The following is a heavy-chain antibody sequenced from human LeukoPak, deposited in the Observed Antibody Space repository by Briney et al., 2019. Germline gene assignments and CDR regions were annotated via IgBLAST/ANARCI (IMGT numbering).Heavy chain of an antibody. CDR2: ISGSGGST. Sequence: PGGSLRLSCAASGFTFSSYAMSWVRQAPGKGLGWVSAISGSGGSTYYADSVKGRFTISRDNSKNTLYLQMNSLRAEDTAVYYCAKAGGIAVAGDAFDIWGQGTMVTVSS. CDR1: GFTFSSYA. V-gene: IGHV3-23*01. D-gene: IGHD6-19*01. CDR3: AKAGGIAVAGDAFDI. J-gene: IGHJ3*02.